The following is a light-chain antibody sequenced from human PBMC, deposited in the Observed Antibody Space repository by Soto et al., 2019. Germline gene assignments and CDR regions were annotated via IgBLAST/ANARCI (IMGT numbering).Light chain of an antibody. CDR1: SSDVGGYNY. J-gene: IGLJ2*01. CDR2: EVS. V-gene: IGLV2-8*01. CDR3: SSYAGSNNLL. Sequence: QSALTQPPSASGSPGHSVTISCTGTSSDVGGYNYVSWYQQHPGKAPQLMIYEVSRRPSGVPDRFSGSKSGNTASLTVSGLQAEDEADSSCSSYAGSNNLLFGGGTKLTVL.